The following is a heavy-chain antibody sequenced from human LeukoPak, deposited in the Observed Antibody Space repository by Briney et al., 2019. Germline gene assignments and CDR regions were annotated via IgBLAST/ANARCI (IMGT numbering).Heavy chain of an antibody. CDR2: ISGSGGST. Sequence: GGSLRLSCAASGFTFSSYAMSWVRQAPGKGLEWVSGISGSGGSTYYADSVKGRFTISRDNSKNTLYLQMTSPRAEDTAVYYCAKDQVWIVVGSFDYWGQGTLVTVSS. CDR1: GFTFSSYA. J-gene: IGHJ4*02. D-gene: IGHD3-22*01. V-gene: IGHV3-23*01. CDR3: AKDQVWIVVGSFDY.